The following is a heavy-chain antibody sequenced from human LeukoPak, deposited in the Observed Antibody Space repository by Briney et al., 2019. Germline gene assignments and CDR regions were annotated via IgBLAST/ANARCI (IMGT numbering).Heavy chain of an antibody. V-gene: IGHV3-23*01. D-gene: IGHD3-9*01. CDR2: ISSGDRT. CDR1: GFTFSSYA. J-gene: IGHJ4*02. CDR3: AKDATASPYFHWFDN. Sequence: GGSLRLSCPASGFTFSSYAMNWVRQAPGKGLEWVAGISSGDRTFHAESVKGRFTISRDNSKDTLYLQMNSLRAEDTPVYYCAKDATASPYFHWFDNWGQGTQVIVSS.